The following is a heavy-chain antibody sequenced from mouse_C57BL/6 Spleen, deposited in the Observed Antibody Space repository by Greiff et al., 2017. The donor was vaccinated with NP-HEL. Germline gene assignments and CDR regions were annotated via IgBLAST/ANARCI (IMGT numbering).Heavy chain of an antibody. J-gene: IGHJ1*03. Sequence: QVQLQQPGAELVRPGTSVKLSCKASGYTFTSYWMHWVKQRPGQGLEWIGVIDPSDSYTNYKQKFKGKATLTVDTSSITAYMQLSSLTSEDSAVYYCARRSSTTVVGKDFDVWGTGTTVTVSS. CDR2: IDPSDSYT. D-gene: IGHD1-1*01. CDR1: GYTFTSYW. V-gene: IGHV1-59*01. CDR3: ARRSSTTVVGKDFDV.